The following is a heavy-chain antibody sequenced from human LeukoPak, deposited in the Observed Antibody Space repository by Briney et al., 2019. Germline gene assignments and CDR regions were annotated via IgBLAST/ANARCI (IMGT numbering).Heavy chain of an antibody. CDR3: ARERPTFGVAARTYYYMDV. D-gene: IGHD3-3*01. CDR2: INPNSGGT. V-gene: IGHV1-2*02. CDR1: GYTFTGYY. Sequence: ASVKVSCKASGYTFTGYYMHWVRQAPGQGLEWMGWINPNSGGTNYAQKFQGRVTMTRDTFISTAYMELSRLRSDDTAVYYCARERPTFGVAARTYYYMDVWGKGTTVTVSS. J-gene: IGHJ6*03.